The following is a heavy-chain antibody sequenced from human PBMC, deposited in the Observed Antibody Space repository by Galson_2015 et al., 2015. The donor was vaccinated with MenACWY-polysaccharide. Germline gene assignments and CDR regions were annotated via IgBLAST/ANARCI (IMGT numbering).Heavy chain of an antibody. CDR3: ARICRRSGECFFDY. D-gene: IGHD3-10*01. V-gene: IGHV4-4*02. CDR2: IYHTGTT. Sequence: LSLTCAVSGGSISSNHWWSWVRQPPGKGLEWIGEIYHTGTTNYNPSLESRLTISVDKSQSQFSLKLSSVTAADTAVYYCARICRRSGECFFDYWGQGTVVTVSS. CDR1: GGSISSNHW. J-gene: IGHJ4*02.